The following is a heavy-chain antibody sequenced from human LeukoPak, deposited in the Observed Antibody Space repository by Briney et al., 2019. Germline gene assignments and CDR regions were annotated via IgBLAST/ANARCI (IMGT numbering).Heavy chain of an antibody. CDR1: GFTFRTHV. V-gene: IGHV3-23*01. CDR3: TKNQILDDTGSWYTY. CDR2: ISDGGGRT. J-gene: IGHJ4*02. Sequence: GGSLRLSCGASGFTFRTHVMSSVRQAPGKGLERVSGISDGGGRTFYAESVKGRFTVSRDNSRNTLYLRINIVRAEDTAIYYCTKNQILDDTGSWYTYWGQGTLVTVSS. D-gene: IGHD6-13*01.